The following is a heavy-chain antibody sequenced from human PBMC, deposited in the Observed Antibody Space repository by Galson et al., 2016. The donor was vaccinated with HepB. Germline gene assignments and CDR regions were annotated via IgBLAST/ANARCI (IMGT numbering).Heavy chain of an antibody. J-gene: IGHJ4*02. CDR3: ARAYQYTLDY. D-gene: IGHD1-1*01. CDR2: INQDGSET. V-gene: IGHV3-7*04. CDR1: GLTFSRLW. Sequence: SLRLSCAASGLTFSRLWMTWVRQAPGKGLEWVANINQDGSETHYLDSVRGRFTISRDNAKNSLYLQMNSLRAEDTAVYFCARAYQYTLDYWGQGTLVTVSS.